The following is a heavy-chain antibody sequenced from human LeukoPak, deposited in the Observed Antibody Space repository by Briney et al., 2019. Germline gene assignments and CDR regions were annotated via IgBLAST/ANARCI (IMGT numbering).Heavy chain of an antibody. CDR1: GGSISSGSYY. CDR2: IYTSGST. D-gene: IGHD2-2*01. Sequence: SETLSLTCTVSGGSISSGSYYWSWIRQPAGKGLEWIGRIYTSGSTYYNPSLKSRVTISVDTSKNQFSLKLSSVTAADTAVYYCAREGGFYCSSTSCYGLDYWGQGTLVTVSS. CDR3: AREGGFYCSSTSCYGLDY. J-gene: IGHJ4*02. V-gene: IGHV4-61*02.